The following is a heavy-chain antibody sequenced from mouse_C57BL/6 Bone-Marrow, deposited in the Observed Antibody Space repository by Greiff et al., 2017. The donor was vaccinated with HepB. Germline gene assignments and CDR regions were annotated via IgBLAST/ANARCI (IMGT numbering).Heavy chain of an antibody. J-gene: IGHJ3*01. V-gene: IGHV1-80*01. CDR2: IYPGDGDT. Sequence: LVESGAELVKPGASVKISCKASGYAFSSYWMNWVKQRPGKGLEWIGQIYPGDGDTNYNGKFKGKATLTADKSSSTAYMQRSSLTSEDSAVYFCAPTTVVGEAWFAYWGQGTLVTVSA. D-gene: IGHD1-1*01. CDR1: GYAFSSYW. CDR3: APTTVVGEAWFAY.